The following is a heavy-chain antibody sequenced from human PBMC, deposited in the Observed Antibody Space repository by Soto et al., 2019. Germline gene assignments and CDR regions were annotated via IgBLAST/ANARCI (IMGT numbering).Heavy chain of an antibody. V-gene: IGHV3-23*01. CDR3: AKTLIVVVIPQLPDFDL. CDR2: ISGGGGST. J-gene: IGHJ2*01. D-gene: IGHD3-22*01. Sequence: GGSLRLSCAASGLTFSSYAMSWVRQAPGKGLEWVSAISGGGGSTYYADSVKGRFTISRDNSKNTLYLQMNSLRAEDTAVYYCAKTLIVVVIPQLPDFDLWGRGTLVTV. CDR1: GLTFSSYA.